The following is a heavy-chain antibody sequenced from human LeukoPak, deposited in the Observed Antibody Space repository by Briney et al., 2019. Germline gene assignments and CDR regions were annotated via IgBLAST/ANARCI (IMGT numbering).Heavy chain of an antibody. CDR2: ISGIGDIT. J-gene: IGHJ6*02. Sequence: GGSLRLSCAASGFTFSTYAMSWVRQAPGQGLEWVSTISGIGDITYYADSVKGRFTISRDNSKNTLYLQMNSLRAEDTAVYYCARSWAGYYYYGMDVWGQGTTVTVSS. CDR1: GFTFSTYA. D-gene: IGHD6-19*01. V-gene: IGHV3-23*01. CDR3: ARSWAGYYYYGMDV.